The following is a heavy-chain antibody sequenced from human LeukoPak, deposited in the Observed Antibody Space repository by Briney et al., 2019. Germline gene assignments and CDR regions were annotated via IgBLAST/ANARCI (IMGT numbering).Heavy chain of an antibody. J-gene: IGHJ6*03. D-gene: IGHD3-3*01. Sequence: KSSETLSLTCTVSGGSISSSSYYWGWIRQPPGKGLEWIGSIYYSGSTYYNPPLKSRVTISVDTSKNQFSLKLSSVAAADTAVYYCARRLDFWSGYEEYYYYYYMDVWGKGTTVTVSS. V-gene: IGHV4-39*01. CDR2: IYYSGST. CDR1: GGSISSSSYY. CDR3: ARRLDFWSGYEEYYYYYYMDV.